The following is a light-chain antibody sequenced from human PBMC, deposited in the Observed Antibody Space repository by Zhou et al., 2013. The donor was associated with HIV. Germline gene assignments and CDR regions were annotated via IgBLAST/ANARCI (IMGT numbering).Light chain of an antibody. Sequence: DIQMTQSPSTLSASVGDRVTITCRASQSISYWLAWYQQKPGEAPKLLIYKASNLESGVPSRFSGSGSGTEFTLTISSLQPEDFATYYCQQLISYPFTFGQGTQLEIK. CDR2: KAS. CDR3: QQLISYPFT. V-gene: IGKV1-5*03. CDR1: QSISYW. J-gene: IGKJ5*01.